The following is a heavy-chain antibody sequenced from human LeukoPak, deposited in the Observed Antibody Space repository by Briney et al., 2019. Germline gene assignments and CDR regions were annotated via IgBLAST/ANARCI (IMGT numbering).Heavy chain of an antibody. J-gene: IGHJ5*02. D-gene: IGHD2-21*01. CDR2: IYTSGST. V-gene: IGHV4-61*02. Sequence: SETLSLTCTVSGGSISSGSYYWSWIRQPAGKGLEWIGRIYTSGSTNYNPSLKSRVTLSVDTSKNQFSLKLSSVTAADTAVYYCARQVVIALNWFDPWGQGTLVTVSS. CDR3: ARQVVIALNWFDP. CDR1: GGSISSGSYY.